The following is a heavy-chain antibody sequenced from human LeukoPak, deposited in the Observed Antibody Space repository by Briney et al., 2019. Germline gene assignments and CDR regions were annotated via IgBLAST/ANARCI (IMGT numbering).Heavy chain of an antibody. Sequence: GGSLRLSCAASGFTFSSYALSWVRQTPRKGLECASGISASGESTYYADSVKGRFTISRDRNKVTLQMTSLRVDDTAVYYCEQAGYWGQGALVTVSS. CDR2: ISASGEST. D-gene: IGHD6-13*01. CDR3: EQAGY. J-gene: IGHJ4*02. CDR1: GFTFSSYA. V-gene: IGHV3-23*01.